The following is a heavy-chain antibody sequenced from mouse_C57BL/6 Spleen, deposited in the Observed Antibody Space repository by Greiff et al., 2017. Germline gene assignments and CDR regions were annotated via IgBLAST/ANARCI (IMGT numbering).Heavy chain of an antibody. J-gene: IGHJ4*01. V-gene: IGHV1-52*01. D-gene: IGHD2-1*01. CDR3: ARSGGNRAMDY. CDR1: GYTFTSYW. CDR2: IDPSDSET. Sequence: VQLQQPGAELVRPGSSVKLSCKASGYTFTSYWMHWVKQRPIQGLEWIGNIDPSDSETHYNQKFKDKATLTVDKSSSTAYMQLSSLTSEDSAVYYCARSGGNRAMDYWGQGTSVTVSS.